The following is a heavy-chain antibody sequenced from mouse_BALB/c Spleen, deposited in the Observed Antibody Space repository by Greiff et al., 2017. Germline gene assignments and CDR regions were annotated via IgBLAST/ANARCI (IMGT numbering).Heavy chain of an antibody. V-gene: IGHV14-3*02. Sequence: EVQLVESGAELVKPGASVKLSCTASGFNIKDTYMHWVKQRPEQGLEWIGRIDPANGNTKYDPKFQGKATITADTSSNTAYLQLSSLTSEDTAVYYCARTARVYYAMDYWGQGTSVTVSA. CDR3: ARTARVYYAMDY. CDR2: IDPANGNT. J-gene: IGHJ4*01. D-gene: IGHD3-2*01. CDR1: GFNIKDTY.